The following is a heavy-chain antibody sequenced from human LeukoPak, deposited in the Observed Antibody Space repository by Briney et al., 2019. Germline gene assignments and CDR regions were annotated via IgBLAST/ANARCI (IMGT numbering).Heavy chain of an antibody. J-gene: IGHJ4*02. CDR3: ARDLGQLDYYFDY. V-gene: IGHV3-30*03. CDR2: ISYDGSNK. Sequence: PGRSLRLSCAASGFTFSSYGMHWVRQAPGKGLEWVAVISYDGSNKYYADSVKGRFTISRDNSKNTLYLQMNSLRAEDTAVYYCARDLGQLDYYFDYWGQGTLVTVSS. CDR1: GFTFSSYG. D-gene: IGHD6-6*01.